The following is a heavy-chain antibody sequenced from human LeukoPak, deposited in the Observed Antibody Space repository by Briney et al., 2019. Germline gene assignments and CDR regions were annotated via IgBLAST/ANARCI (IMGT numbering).Heavy chain of an antibody. D-gene: IGHD7-27*01. CDR1: GFTFTDYW. V-gene: IGHV3-74*01. J-gene: IGHJ5*02. Sequence: GGSLTLSCAASGFTFTDYWIHWIRQAPGTGLMWVSHITSDGVGTDYADAVRGRVTMTRDNAKNTGYLQMNSLRVDDTAVYYRAGDNWGPHHWGPGSLVTVS. CDR3: AGDNWGPHH. CDR2: ITSDGVGT.